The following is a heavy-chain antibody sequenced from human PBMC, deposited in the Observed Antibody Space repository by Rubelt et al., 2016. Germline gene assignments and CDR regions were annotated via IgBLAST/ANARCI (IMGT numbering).Heavy chain of an antibody. J-gene: IGHJ3*02. CDR3: AKVVYTWNDGGGFDS. Sequence: GQLLESGGGLVQPGGSLRLSCAASGFTFSSYAMSWVRQAPGKGLEWVSVISGSAGRTNNADSVKGRFIISRDKSKNTLYLQMRSLRTEDTAVYYCAKVVYTWNDGGGFDSWGQGTRVSVSS. CDR1: GFTFSSYA. V-gene: IGHV3-23*01. CDR2: ISGSAGRT. D-gene: IGHD1-1*01.